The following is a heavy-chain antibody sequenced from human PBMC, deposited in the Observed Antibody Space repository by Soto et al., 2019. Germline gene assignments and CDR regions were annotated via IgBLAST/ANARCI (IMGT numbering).Heavy chain of an antibody. CDR1: GFTFSSYA. CDR3: AKVGVDGSWYLGDFDY. V-gene: IGHV3-23*01. D-gene: IGHD6-13*01. CDR2: ISGSGGST. Sequence: GGSLRLSCAASGFTFSSYAMSWVRQAPGKGLEWVSAISGSGGSTYYADSVKGRFTISRDNSKNTLYLQMNSLRAEDTAVYYCAKVGVDGSWYLGDFDYWGQGTLVTVSS. J-gene: IGHJ4*02.